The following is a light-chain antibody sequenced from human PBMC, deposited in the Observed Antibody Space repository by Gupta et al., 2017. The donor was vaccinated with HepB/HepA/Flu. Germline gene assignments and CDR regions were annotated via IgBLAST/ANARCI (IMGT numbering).Light chain of an antibody. CDR3: QQYGSSLIVT. V-gene: IGKV3-20*01. Sequence: DIVLTQSPGTLSLSPTERATLSCRASQSVSISYLAWYQQKPGQAPRLLIYGASSRATGIPDRCSGSGSGTDCTSTSSRLEPEDFAVYYCQQYGSSLIVTFGPGTKVDFK. J-gene: IGKJ3*01. CDR2: GAS. CDR1: QSVSISY.